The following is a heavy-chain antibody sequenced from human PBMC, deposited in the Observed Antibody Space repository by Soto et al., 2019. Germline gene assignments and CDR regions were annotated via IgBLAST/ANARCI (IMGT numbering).Heavy chain of an antibody. D-gene: IGHD6-13*01. CDR1: GYTFTGYY. CDR3: ARGQIAAAGNFDY. CDR2: INPNSGGT. Sequence: GASVKVSCKASGYTFTGYYMHWVRQAPGQGLEWMGWINPNSGGTNYAQKFQGWVTMTRDTSISTAYMELSRLRSDDTAVYYCARGQIAAAGNFDYWGQGTLVTVSS. J-gene: IGHJ4*02. V-gene: IGHV1-2*04.